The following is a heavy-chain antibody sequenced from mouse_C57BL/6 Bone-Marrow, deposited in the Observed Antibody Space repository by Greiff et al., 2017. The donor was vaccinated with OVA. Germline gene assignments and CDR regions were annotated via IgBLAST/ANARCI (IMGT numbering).Heavy chain of an antibody. CDR1: GYSFTGYY. CDR2: INPSTGGT. J-gene: IGHJ4*01. Sequence: VQLQQSGPELVKPGASVKISCKASGYSFTGYYMNWVKQSPEKSLEWIGEINPSTGGTTYNQKFKAKATLTVDKSSSTAYMQLKSLTSEDSAVYYCARGGVTGTNAMDYWGQGTSVTVSS. CDR3: ARGGVTGTNAMDY. V-gene: IGHV1-42*01. D-gene: IGHD4-1*01.